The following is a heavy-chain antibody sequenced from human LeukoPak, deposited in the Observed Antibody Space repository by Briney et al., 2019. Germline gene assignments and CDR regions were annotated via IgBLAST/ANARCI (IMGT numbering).Heavy chain of an antibody. CDR1: GFTFSSYS. CDR2: ISSSSSYI. D-gene: IGHD2-15*01. CDR3: AKFKDLRYFLN. J-gene: IGHJ1*01. V-gene: IGHV3-21*04. Sequence: GGSLRLSCAASGFTFSSYSMNWVRQAPGKGLEWVSSISSSSSYIYYADSVKGRFTISRDNSKDTLYLQMNSLRAEDTAVYYCAKFKDLRYFLNWGQGTLVTVSS.